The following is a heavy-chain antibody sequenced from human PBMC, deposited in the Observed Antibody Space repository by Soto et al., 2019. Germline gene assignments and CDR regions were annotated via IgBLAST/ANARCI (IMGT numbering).Heavy chain of an antibody. D-gene: IGHD3-3*01. CDR1: GFAFRSFG. CDR2: ISHDGEKE. Sequence: QEQLVESGGGVVQPGSSLRLSCAASGFAFRSFGMHWVRQAPVKGLGWVALISHDGEKEYYADSVKGRFTISRDNSENTLFLLMNSLTADDSAVYFCAKAGFTIFGEGFDPWGQGTRVTVSS. CDR3: AKAGFTIFGEGFDP. V-gene: IGHV3-30*18. J-gene: IGHJ5*02.